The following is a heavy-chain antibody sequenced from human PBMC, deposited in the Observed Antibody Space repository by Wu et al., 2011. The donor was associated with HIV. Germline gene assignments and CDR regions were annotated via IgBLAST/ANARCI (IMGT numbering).Heavy chain of an antibody. Sequence: QVQLVQSGSEVRKPGSPVKVSCKASGGSFKSHTITWVRQAPGQGLEWMGRIIPIFDTPTYAQRFQDRVTLTADKSTGTAFLELSSLTSEDTAVYYCARDGAADHITSYFDYWGPGTLVIVSS. J-gene: IGHJ4*01. CDR3: ARDGAADHITSYFDY. CDR1: GGSFKSHT. V-gene: IGHV1-69*08. CDR2: IIPIFDTP. D-gene: IGHD1-20*01.